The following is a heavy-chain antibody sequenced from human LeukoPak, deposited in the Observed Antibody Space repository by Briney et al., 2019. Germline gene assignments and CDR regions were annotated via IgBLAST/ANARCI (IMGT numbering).Heavy chain of an antibody. Sequence: PSEPLSLPCTVSGASFSSSTYYWGWIRQPPGKGLEWIGSIYYSGSTYYNPSLKSRVTMSVDTSKNQFSLKLSSVTAADTAVYYCARHAGGISATGTRPFDYWGQGTLVTVSS. J-gene: IGHJ4*02. CDR3: ARHAGGISATGTRPFDY. CDR2: IYYSGST. D-gene: IGHD6-13*01. V-gene: IGHV4-39*01. CDR1: GASFSSSTYY.